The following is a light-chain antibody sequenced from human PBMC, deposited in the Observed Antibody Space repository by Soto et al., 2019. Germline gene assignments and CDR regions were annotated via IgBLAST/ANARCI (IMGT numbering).Light chain of an antibody. Sequence: QSALTQPASVSGSPGQSITISCTGTSSDVGSYNLVSWYQQHPGKAPKLMIYEGSKRPSGVSNLFSGSKSGNTASLTISGLQAEDEADYSCCSYAGSSTFDWVFGGGTKLTVL. CDR2: EGS. CDR3: CSYAGSSTFDWV. CDR1: SSDVGSYNL. V-gene: IGLV2-23*01. J-gene: IGLJ3*02.